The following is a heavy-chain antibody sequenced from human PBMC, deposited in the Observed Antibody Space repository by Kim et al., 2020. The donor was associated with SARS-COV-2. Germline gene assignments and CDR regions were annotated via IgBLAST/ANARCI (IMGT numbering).Heavy chain of an antibody. CDR3: AREVASFDFDY. CDR1: GYTFTGYY. CDR2: IDPKSGGT. D-gene: IGHD5-12*01. Sequence: ASVKVSCKASGYTFTGYYIHWVRQAPGQGLEWMGWIDPKSGGTNYAQKFQGRVTMTRDTSINTAYMELSRLRSDDTAVYYCAREVASFDFDYWGQGTLVTVSS. V-gene: IGHV1-2*02. J-gene: IGHJ4*02.